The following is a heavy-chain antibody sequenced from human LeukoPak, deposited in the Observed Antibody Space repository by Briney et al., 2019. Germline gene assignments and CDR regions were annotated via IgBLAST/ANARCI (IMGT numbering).Heavy chain of an antibody. J-gene: IGHJ4*02. D-gene: IGHD3-10*01. Sequence: SVKVSCKCSVGTFSSYAISWVRQAPGQGLEWMGMIIPILGIANNAQKFHGRGTIIADKSTSTAYMELSSLRSEDTAVYYCASPGAYGSGPREGYYFDYWGQGTLVTVSS. CDR2: IIPILGIA. V-gene: IGHV1-69*04. CDR3: ASPGAYGSGPREGYYFDY. CDR1: VGTFSSYA.